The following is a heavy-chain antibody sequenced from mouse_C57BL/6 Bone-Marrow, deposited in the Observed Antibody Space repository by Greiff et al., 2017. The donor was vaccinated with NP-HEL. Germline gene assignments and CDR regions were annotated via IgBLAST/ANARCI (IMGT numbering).Heavy chain of an antibody. CDR3: ARAYYGSSYWYFDV. J-gene: IGHJ1*03. Sequence: QVQLQQPGAELVMPGASVKLSCKASGYTFTSYWMHWVKQRPGQGLEWIGEIDPSDSYTNYHQKFKGKSTLTVDKSSSTAYMQLSSLTSEDSAVYYCARAYYGSSYWYFDVWGTGTTVTVSS. CDR2: IDPSDSYT. V-gene: IGHV1-69*01. D-gene: IGHD1-1*01. CDR1: GYTFTSYW.